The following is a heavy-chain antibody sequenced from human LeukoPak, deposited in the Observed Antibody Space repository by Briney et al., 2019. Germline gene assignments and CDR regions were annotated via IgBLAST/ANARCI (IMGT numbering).Heavy chain of an antibody. V-gene: IGHV4-34*01. CDR3: ARGGSRTSWFDP. CDR2: INHSGST. CDR1: GGSFSGYY. J-gene: IGHJ5*02. D-gene: IGHD1-14*01. Sequence: PSETLSLTCAVYGGSFSGYYWSWIRQPPGEGLEWIGEINHSGSTNYNPSLKSRVTISVDTSKNQFSLKLSSVTAADTAVYYGARGGSRTSWFDPWGQGTLVTVSS.